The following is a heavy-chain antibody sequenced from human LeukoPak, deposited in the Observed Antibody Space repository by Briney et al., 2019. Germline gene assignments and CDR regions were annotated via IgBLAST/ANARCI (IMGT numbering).Heavy chain of an antibody. Sequence: VASVKVSCKGSGYTFTNYAVRWVRQAPGQRLEWLGWINPGNGDTKYSQNFQGRVTVTSDTSAATAYVELNSLTSEDTAVYYCARERWHCRVNCYSVYYYALDVWGQGTTVTVSS. CDR3: ARERWHCRVNCYSVYYYALDV. V-gene: IGHV1-3*01. J-gene: IGHJ6*02. D-gene: IGHD2-15*01. CDR1: GYTFTNYA. CDR2: INPGNGDT.